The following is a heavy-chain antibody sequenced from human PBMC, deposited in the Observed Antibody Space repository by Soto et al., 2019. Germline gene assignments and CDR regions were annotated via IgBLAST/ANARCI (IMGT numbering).Heavy chain of an antibody. V-gene: IGHV4-34*01. D-gene: IGHD2-2*01. CDR2: INHSGST. CDR1: GGSFSGYY. CDR3: AGRAAVVVPAATGFDP. Sequence: SETLSLTCAVYGGSFSGYYWSWIRQPPGQGLERIGEINHSGSTNYNPSLKSRVTISVDTSISTAYMELSRLRSDDTAVYYCAGRAAVVVPAATGFDPWGQGTLVTVSS. J-gene: IGHJ5*02.